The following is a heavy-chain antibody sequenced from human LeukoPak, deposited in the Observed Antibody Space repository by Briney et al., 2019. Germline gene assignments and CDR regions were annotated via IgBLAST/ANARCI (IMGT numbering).Heavy chain of an antibody. CDR1: GFTFDDYG. D-gene: IGHD6-13*01. V-gene: IGHV3-20*04. Sequence: GGSLRLSCAASGFTFDDYGMSWVRQAPGKGLEWVSGINWNGGSTGYADSVKGRFTISRDNAKNTLYLQMNSLRAEDTAVYYCASEGIAAAGADAFDIWGQGTMVTVSS. CDR2: INWNGGST. CDR3: ASEGIAAAGADAFDI. J-gene: IGHJ3*02.